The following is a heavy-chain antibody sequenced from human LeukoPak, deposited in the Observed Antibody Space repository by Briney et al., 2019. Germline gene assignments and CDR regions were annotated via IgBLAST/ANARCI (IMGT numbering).Heavy chain of an antibody. J-gene: IGHJ3*02. V-gene: IGHV1-2*02. CDR1: GYTFTGYY. CDR3: ARDQEWYYDSSGYYYGDAFDI. D-gene: IGHD3-22*01. CDR2: INPNSGGT. Sequence: SVKVSCKASGYTFTGYYMHWVRQAPGQGLEWMGWINPNSGGTNYAQKFQGRVTMTRDTSISTAYMELSRLRSDDTAVYYCARDQEWYYDSSGYYYGDAFDIWGQGTMVTVSS.